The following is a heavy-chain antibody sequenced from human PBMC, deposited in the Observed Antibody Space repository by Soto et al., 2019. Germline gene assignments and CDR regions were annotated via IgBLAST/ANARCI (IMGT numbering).Heavy chain of an antibody. Sequence: QVQLVQSGAEVKKPGASVKVSCKASGYTFTSYGISWVRQAPGQGLEWMGWISAYNGNTNYAQKLQGRVTMTTDTATNLAYLERSTLRSDDTAVYYCARDRGAYGMDVWGQGTTVTVSS. CDR3: ARDRGAYGMDV. J-gene: IGHJ6*02. CDR2: ISAYNGNT. CDR1: GYTFTSYG. V-gene: IGHV1-18*01.